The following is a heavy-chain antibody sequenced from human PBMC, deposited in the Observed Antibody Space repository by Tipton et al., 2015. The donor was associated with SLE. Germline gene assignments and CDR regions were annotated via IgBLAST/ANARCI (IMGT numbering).Heavy chain of an antibody. D-gene: IGHD1-26*01. Sequence: TLSLTCTVSGGSISSYYWSWIRQPPGKGLEWIGYIYYSGRTNYNPSLKSRVTISVDTFKNQFSLKLSSVTAADTAVYYCAGEGGSFDYWVQGTLLPVSS. V-gene: IGHV4-59*01. CDR1: GGSISSYY. CDR2: IYYSGRT. J-gene: IGHJ4*02. CDR3: AGEGGSFDY.